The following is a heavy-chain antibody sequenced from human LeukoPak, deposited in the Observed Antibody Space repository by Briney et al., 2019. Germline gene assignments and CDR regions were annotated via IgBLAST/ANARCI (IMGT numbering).Heavy chain of an antibody. V-gene: IGHV4-59*08. CDR2: IYYSGFT. CDR3: ATAIAAADPVIDY. J-gene: IGHJ4*02. D-gene: IGHD6-13*01. Sequence: PSETLSLTCAVYGGSFSGYYWSWIRQPPGKGLEWIGYIYYSGFTTYNPSLKSRVTISVDTSKNQFSLKLSSVTAADTAVYYCATAIAAADPVIDYWGQGTLVTVSS. CDR1: GGSFSGYY.